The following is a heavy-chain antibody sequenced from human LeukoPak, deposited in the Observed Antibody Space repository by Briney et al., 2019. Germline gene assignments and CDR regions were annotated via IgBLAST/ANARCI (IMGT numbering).Heavy chain of an antibody. D-gene: IGHD1-7*01. CDR2: IIPIFGTA. CDR1: GYTFTGYY. CDR3: ARGGRELELLSKFDY. Sequence: SVKVPCKASGYTFTGYYMHWVRQAPGQGLEWMGGIIPIFGTANYAQKFQGRVTITADKSTSTAYMELSSLRSEDTAVYYCARGGRELELLSKFDYWGQGTLVTVSS. V-gene: IGHV1-69*06. J-gene: IGHJ4*02.